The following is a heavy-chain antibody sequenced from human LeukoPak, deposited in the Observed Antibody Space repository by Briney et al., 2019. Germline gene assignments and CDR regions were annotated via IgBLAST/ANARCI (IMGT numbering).Heavy chain of an antibody. CDR1: GFTFSSYS. CDR2: ISSSSTI. D-gene: IGHD2-2*01. CDR3: ARDRASWGI. Sequence: GGSLRLSCAASGFTFSSYSMNWVRQAPGKGLEWVSYISSSSTIYYADSVKGRFTISRDNAKNSLYLQMNSLRAEDTAVYYCARDRASWGIWGQGTMVTVSS. J-gene: IGHJ3*02. V-gene: IGHV3-48*04.